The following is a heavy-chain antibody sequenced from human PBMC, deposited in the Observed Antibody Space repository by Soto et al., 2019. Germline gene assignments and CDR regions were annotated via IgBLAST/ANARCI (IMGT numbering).Heavy chain of an antibody. CDR1: GFTFSSYA. CDR3: ARASTIFGVVTHGMDV. D-gene: IGHD3-3*01. Sequence: ESGGGVVQPGRSLRLSCAASGFTFSSYAMHWVRQAPGKGLEWVAVISYDGSNKYYADSVKGRFTISRDNSKNTLYLQMNSLRAEDTAVYYCARASTIFGVVTHGMDVWGQGTTVTVSS. CDR2: ISYDGSNK. V-gene: IGHV3-30-3*01. J-gene: IGHJ6*02.